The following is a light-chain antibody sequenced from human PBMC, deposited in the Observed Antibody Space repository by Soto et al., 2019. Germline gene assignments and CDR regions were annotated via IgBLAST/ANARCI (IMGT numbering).Light chain of an antibody. CDR3: SSYTTTNTRQIV. CDR1: SSDVGGYNY. Sequence: QPALTQPVSVSGSPGQSITISCTGTSSDVGGYNYVSWYQHHPGKAPKLLIYDVSNRPSGISNRFSGSKSDNTASLTISGLQPEDEADSYCSSYTTTNTRQIVFGTGTKVTVL. V-gene: IGLV2-14*03. CDR2: DVS. J-gene: IGLJ1*01.